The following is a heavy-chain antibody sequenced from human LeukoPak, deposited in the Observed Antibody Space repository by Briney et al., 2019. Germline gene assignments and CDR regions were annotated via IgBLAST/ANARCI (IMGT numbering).Heavy chain of an antibody. J-gene: IGHJ5*02. Sequence: GASVKVSCKASGYTFTSYGISWVRQAPGQGLEWMGWISAYNGNTNYAQKLQGRVTMTIDTSTSTAYMELRSLRSDDTAVYYCARDLPWQQLDYNWFDPWGQGTLVTVSS. D-gene: IGHD6-13*01. CDR3: ARDLPWQQLDYNWFDP. V-gene: IGHV1-18*01. CDR2: ISAYNGNT. CDR1: GYTFTSYG.